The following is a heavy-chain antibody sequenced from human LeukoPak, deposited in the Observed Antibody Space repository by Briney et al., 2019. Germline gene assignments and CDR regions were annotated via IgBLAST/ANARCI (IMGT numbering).Heavy chain of an antibody. CDR2: IYYSGST. J-gene: IGHJ4*02. CDR3: ASSGSYQPYYFDY. Sequence: SQTLSLTCTVSGGSISSGDYYWSWIRQPPGKGLEWTGYIYYSGSTYYNPSLKSRVTISVDTSKNQFSLKLSSVTAADTAVYYCASSGSYQPYYFDYWGQGTLVTVSS. V-gene: IGHV4-30-4*01. CDR1: GGSISSGDYY. D-gene: IGHD1-26*01.